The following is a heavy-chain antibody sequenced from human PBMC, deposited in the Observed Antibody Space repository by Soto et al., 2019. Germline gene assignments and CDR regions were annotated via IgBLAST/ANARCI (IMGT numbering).Heavy chain of an antibody. D-gene: IGHD3-10*01. J-gene: IGHJ5*02. Sequence: GASVKVSCKASGYTFTSYAMHWVRQAPGQRLEWMGWINAGNGNTKYSQKFQGRVTITRDTSASTAYMELSSLRSEDTAVYYCASSRGYYYGPRGWFDPWGQGTLVTVSS. CDR2: INAGNGNT. V-gene: IGHV1-3*01. CDR1: GYTFTSYA. CDR3: ASSRGYYYGPRGWFDP.